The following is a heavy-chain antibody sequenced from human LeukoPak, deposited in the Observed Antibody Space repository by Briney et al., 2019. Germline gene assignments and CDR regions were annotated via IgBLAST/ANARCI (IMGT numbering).Heavy chain of an antibody. CDR1: GYTFTSYG. D-gene: IGHD3-10*01. Sequence: ASVKVSCKASGYTFTSYGISWVRQAPGQGLEWMGWISAYNGNTNYAQKFQGRVTMTRNTSISTAYMELSSLRSEDTAVYYCARGILWFGDDVWGKGTTVTISS. V-gene: IGHV1-18*01. CDR2: ISAYNGNT. CDR3: ARGILWFGDDV. J-gene: IGHJ6*04.